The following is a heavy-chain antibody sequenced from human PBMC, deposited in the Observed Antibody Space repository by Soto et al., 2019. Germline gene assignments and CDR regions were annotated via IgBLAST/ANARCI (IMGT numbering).Heavy chain of an antibody. D-gene: IGHD5-12*01. CDR1: GGTFSSYA. J-gene: IGHJ5*02. CDR2: IIPIFGTA. CDR3: ARAATMRNWFDP. V-gene: IGHV1-69*13. Sequence: ASVKVSCKASGGTFSSYAISWVRQAPGQGLEWMGGIIPIFGTANYAQKFQGRVTITADESTSTAYMELSSLRSEDTAVYYCARAATMRNWFDPWGQGTLVIVSS.